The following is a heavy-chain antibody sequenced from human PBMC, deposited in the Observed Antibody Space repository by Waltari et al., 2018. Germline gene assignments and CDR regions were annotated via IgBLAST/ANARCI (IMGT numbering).Heavy chain of an antibody. D-gene: IGHD1-26*01. V-gene: IGHV3-49*03. Sequence: EVQLVESGGGLVQPGRSLRLSCTASGFTFGDYAMRWFRPAPGKGLEWVGFIRSKAYGGTTEYAASVKGRFTISRDDSKSIAYLQMNSLKTEDTAVYYCTRAGPSYSDYYGMDVWGQGTTVTVSS. CDR1: GFTFGDYA. CDR2: IRSKAYGGTT. CDR3: TRAGPSYSDYYGMDV. J-gene: IGHJ6*02.